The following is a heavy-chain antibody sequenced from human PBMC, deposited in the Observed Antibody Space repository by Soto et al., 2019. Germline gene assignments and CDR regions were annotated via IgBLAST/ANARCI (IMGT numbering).Heavy chain of an antibody. Sequence: ASVKVSCKASGGTFSSYTISWVRQAPGQGLEWMGRIIPILGIANYAQKFQGRVTITADKSTSTAYMELSSLRSEDTAVYYCARAYNDILTGYYKDDAFDIWGQGTMVTLSS. D-gene: IGHD3-9*01. J-gene: IGHJ3*02. V-gene: IGHV1-69*02. CDR1: GGTFSSYT. CDR2: IIPILGIA. CDR3: ARAYNDILTGYYKDDAFDI.